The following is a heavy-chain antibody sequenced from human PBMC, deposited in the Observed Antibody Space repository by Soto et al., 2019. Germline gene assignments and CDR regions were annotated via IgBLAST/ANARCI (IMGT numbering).Heavy chain of an antibody. V-gene: IGHV5-51*01. CDR3: ATPNHHYADRGGYYPNDGFDI. Sequence: PGESLKISCQVSGYSFTTYWVAWVRQMPGKGLEWMGFIYPGDSDTRYSPSFQGQVTISADKSINTAYLQWSSLRASDTAMYYCATPNHHYADRGGYYPNDGFDIWGLGTLVTVSS. CDR1: GYSFTTYW. J-gene: IGHJ3*02. CDR2: IYPGDSDT. D-gene: IGHD3-22*01.